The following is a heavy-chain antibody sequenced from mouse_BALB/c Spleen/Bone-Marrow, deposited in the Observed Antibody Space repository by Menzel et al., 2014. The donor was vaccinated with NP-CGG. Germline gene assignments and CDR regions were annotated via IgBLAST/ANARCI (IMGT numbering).Heavy chain of an antibody. Sequence: VQLQQSGAELVKPRASVKLSCKASGYTFTSYYMYWVKQRPGQGLEWFGEINPSNGGTNFNEKFKNKATLTVDKSSSTAYMQLSSLISEDSAVYYCSRGRRDALDYWGQGTSVTVSS. CDR1: GYTFTSYY. V-gene: IGHV1S81*02. J-gene: IGHJ4*01. CDR2: INPSNGGT. CDR3: SRGRRDALDY.